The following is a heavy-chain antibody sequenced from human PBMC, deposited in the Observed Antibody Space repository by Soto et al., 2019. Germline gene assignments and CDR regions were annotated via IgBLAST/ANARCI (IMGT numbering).Heavy chain of an antibody. J-gene: IGHJ5*02. V-gene: IGHV4-61*08. Sequence: PSETLSLTCTVSGGSVSSGDYYWSWIRQPPGKGLEWIGYIYYSGSTNYNPSLKSRVSISLDTSKNQFSLRLTSVTAADTAVYYCARIPVDTYMINWFDPWGQGTLVTAPQ. CDR2: IYYSGST. CDR1: GGSVSSGDYY. CDR3: ARIPVDTYMINWFDP. D-gene: IGHD5-18*01.